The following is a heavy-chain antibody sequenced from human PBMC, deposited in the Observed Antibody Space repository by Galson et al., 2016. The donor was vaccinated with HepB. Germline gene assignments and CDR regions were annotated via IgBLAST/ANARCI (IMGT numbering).Heavy chain of an antibody. J-gene: IGHJ3*01. D-gene: IGHD4-17*01. CDR2: IYFSGTT. V-gene: IGHV4-30-4*01. Sequence: TLSLTCTVSRGSINSGDYYWSWLRQSPGKGLEWIGYIYFSGTTSYNPSFKSRVTISIDTSKNQFSLELISVTAADTAVYYCASFPLFGTYTDYGTGAFHVWGQGTLVTVSS. CDR1: RGSINSGDYY. CDR3: ASFPLFGTYTDYGTGAFHV.